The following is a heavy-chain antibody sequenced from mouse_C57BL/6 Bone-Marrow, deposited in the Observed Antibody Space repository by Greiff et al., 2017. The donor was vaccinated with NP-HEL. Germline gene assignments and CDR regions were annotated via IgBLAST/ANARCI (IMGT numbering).Heavy chain of an antibody. Sequence: QVQLKQPGAELVKPGASVKVSCKASGYTFTSYWMHWVKQRPGQGLEWIGRIHPSDSDTNYNQKFKGKATLTVDTSSSTAYMQLSSLTSEDSAVYYCARGTGGPYFDYWGQGTTLTVSS. CDR3: ARGTGGPYFDY. J-gene: IGHJ2*01. CDR2: IHPSDSDT. V-gene: IGHV1-74*01. CDR1: GYTFTSYW. D-gene: IGHD1-1*02.